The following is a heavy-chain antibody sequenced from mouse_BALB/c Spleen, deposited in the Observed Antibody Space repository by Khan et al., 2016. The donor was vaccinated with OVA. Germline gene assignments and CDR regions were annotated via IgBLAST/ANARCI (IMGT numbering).Heavy chain of an antibody. CDR1: GYSFTSYY. CDR2: INPNNGGT. Sequence: VQLQQSGAELVTPGASVRLSCKASGYSFTSYYLYWVKQRPGQGLEWIGDINPNNGGTNFNEKFKSKATLTVDKSSSTAYIQLHSLTSVDSAVYYCSRAGYGSFAYWGQGTLVTVSA. V-gene: IGHV1-53*01. CDR3: SRAGYGSFAY. J-gene: IGHJ3*01. D-gene: IGHD2-2*01.